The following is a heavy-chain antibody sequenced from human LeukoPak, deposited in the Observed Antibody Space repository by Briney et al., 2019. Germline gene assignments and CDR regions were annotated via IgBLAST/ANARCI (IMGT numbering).Heavy chain of an antibody. Sequence: GGSLRLSCAASGFTFSDHYMIWLRQAPGKGLESISYISHNGDTKYYADSVKGRLSISRDNAKGSLYLEMNSLRVEDTAVYYCARDRHGYFDYWGQGTLVTVSS. V-gene: IGHV3-11*01. D-gene: IGHD6-13*01. J-gene: IGHJ4*02. CDR3: ARDRHGYFDY. CDR2: ISHNGDTK. CDR1: GFTFSDHY.